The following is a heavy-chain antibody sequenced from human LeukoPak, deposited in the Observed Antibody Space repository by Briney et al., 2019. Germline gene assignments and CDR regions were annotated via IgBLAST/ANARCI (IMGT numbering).Heavy chain of an antibody. V-gene: IGHV3-74*01. Sequence: PGGSLRLSCAASGFTFSSYWMHWVRHARGKGLVWVSLINSDGSRTNYADSVKGRFTISRDNAKSTLYLQMNSLRAEDTAVYYCARTGHSSGYYSPDFWGQGTLVTVSS. CDR2: INSDGSRT. CDR3: ARTGHSSGYYSPDF. D-gene: IGHD3-22*01. J-gene: IGHJ4*02. CDR1: GFTFSSYW.